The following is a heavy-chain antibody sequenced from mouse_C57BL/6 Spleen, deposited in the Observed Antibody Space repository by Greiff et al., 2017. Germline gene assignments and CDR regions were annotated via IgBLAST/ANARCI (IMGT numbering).Heavy chain of an antibody. J-gene: IGHJ2*01. CDR2: IDPSDSYT. CDR3: ARGLYSPHFDY. Sequence: QVQLKQPGAELVMPGASVKLSCKASGYTFTSYWMPWVKQRPGQGLAWIGEIDPSDSYTNYNQKFKGKSTLTVDKSSSTAYMQLSSLTSEDSAVYYCARGLYSPHFDYWGQGTTLTVSS. V-gene: IGHV1-69*01. D-gene: IGHD2-12*01. CDR1: GYTFTSYW.